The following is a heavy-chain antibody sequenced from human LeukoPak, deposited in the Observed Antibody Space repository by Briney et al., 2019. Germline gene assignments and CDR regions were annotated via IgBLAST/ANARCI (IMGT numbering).Heavy chain of an antibody. V-gene: IGHV3-74*01. Sequence: GGSLRLSCAASGFTFSSYWMHWVRQAPGKGLVWVSRINSDGSSTSYADSVKGRFTISRDNAKNTLYLQMNSLRAEDTAIYYCARDGKGRNRIGYYFDYWGQGTLVTVSS. CDR3: ARDGKGRNRIGYYFDY. J-gene: IGHJ4*02. D-gene: IGHD3-10*01. CDR2: INSDGSST. CDR1: GFTFSSYW.